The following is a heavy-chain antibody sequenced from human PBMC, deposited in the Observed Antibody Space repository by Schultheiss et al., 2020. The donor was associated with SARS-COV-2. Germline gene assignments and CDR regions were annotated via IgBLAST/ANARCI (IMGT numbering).Heavy chain of an antibody. CDR2: ISWNSGSI. CDR1: GFTFSSYA. CDR3: ARVRSLNPQYYFDY. J-gene: IGHJ4*02. Sequence: GGSLRLSCAASGFTFSSYAMHWVRQAPGKGLEWVSGISWNSGSIGYADSVKGRFTISRDNAKNSLYLQMNSLRAEDTAVYYCARVRSLNPQYYFDYWGQGTLVTVSS. V-gene: IGHV3-9*01.